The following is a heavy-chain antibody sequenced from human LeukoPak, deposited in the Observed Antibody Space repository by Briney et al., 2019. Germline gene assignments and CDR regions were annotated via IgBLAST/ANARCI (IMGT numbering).Heavy chain of an antibody. J-gene: IGHJ4*02. Sequence: GSLRLSCAASGFTFSSYWMHWVRQAPGKGLVWVSRINSDGSSTSYADSVKGRFTISRDNAKNTLYLQMNSLRAEDTAVYYCARVEGFLEWQRPFDYWGQGTLVTVSS. CDR1: GFTFSSYW. CDR2: INSDGSST. D-gene: IGHD3-3*01. V-gene: IGHV3-74*01. CDR3: ARVEGFLEWQRPFDY.